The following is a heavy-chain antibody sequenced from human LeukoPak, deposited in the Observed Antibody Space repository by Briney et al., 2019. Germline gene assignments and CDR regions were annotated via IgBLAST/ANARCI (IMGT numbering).Heavy chain of an antibody. V-gene: IGHV4-59*02. D-gene: IGHD7-27*01. CDR3: TRGHWGLQS. CDR2: IHHSGNS. J-gene: IGHJ5*02. CDR1: GASVIYYY. Sequence: PSETLSLTCTVSGASVIYYYWSWIRQSPGKGLEWISYIHHSGNSDYNPSLRSRVTTSLDTSKNQFSLNLISVTAADTAVYYCTRGHWGLQSWSQGTLVTVSS.